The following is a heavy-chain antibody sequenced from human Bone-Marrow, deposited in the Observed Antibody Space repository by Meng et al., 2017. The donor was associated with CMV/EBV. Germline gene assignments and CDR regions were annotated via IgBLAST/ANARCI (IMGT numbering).Heavy chain of an antibody. CDR1: GYTFTSYH. CDR2: MNPNSGNT. D-gene: IGHD6-13*01. V-gene: IGHV1-8*03. CDR3: AGTRPDMWTSSWYGY. J-gene: IGHJ4*02. Sequence: SGYTFTSYHINWVRQATGQGLEWMGWMNPNSGNTGYAQKFQGRVTITRNTSISTAYMELSSLRSEDTAVYYCAGTRPDMWTSSWYGYWGQGTLVTVSS.